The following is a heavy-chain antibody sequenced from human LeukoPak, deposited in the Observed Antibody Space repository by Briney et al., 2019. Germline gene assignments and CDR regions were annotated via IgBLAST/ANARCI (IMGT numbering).Heavy chain of an antibody. CDR2: IIPIFGTA. J-gene: IGHJ2*01. V-gene: IGHV1-69*05. D-gene: IGHD4-23*01. CDR3: ASFLSPGNSGSFDL. Sequence: ASVRLSCKASGGTFSSYAISWVRQAPGQGLEWMGGIIPIFGTANYAQKFQCRVTITTDESTSTAYMELSSLRSEDTAVYYCASFLSPGNSGSFDLWGRGTLVTVSS. CDR1: GGTFSSYA.